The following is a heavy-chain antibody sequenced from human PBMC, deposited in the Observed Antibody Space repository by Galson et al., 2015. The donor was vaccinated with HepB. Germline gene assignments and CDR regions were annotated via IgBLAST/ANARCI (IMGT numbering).Heavy chain of an antibody. CDR1: GFTFSSYA. CDR3: ARGVEQQLAEYYFDY. J-gene: IGHJ4*02. Sequence: SLRLSCAASGFTFSSYAMHWVRQAPGKGLEWVAVISYDGSNKYYADSVKGRFTISRDNSKNTLYLQMNSLRAEDTAVYYCARGVEQQLAEYYFDYWGQGTLVTVSS. CDR2: ISYDGSNK. D-gene: IGHD6-13*01. V-gene: IGHV3-30-3*01.